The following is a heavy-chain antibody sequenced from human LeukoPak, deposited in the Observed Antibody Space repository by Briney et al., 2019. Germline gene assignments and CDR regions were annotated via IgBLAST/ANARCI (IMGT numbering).Heavy chain of an antibody. J-gene: IGHJ4*02. CDR1: GFTFSNFG. V-gene: IGHV3-30*02. Sequence: PGGSLRLSCAASGFTFSNFGMHWVRQAPGKGREWVAFIRYDGDNKHYANSVKGRFTISRDNSMDTLYLQMNSLRAEDTAMYYCAKGIAVAFAYYFDYWGQGTLVTVSS. D-gene: IGHD6-19*01. CDR2: IRYDGDNK. CDR3: AKGIAVAFAYYFDY.